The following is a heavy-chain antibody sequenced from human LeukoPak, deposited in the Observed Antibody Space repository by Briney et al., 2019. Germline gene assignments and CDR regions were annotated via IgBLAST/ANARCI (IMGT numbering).Heavy chain of an antibody. Sequence: SETLSLTCTVSGGSISSGSSYWNWIRQPAGKGLEWIGRISISGSTSYNPSLKSRVTISLDTSKHHVSLRLNSVTAADTAVYYCAGSGGRTFDYWGQGTLVTVSS. D-gene: IGHD2-15*01. CDR1: GGSISSGSSY. CDR3: AGSGGRTFDY. CDR2: ISISGST. J-gene: IGHJ4*02. V-gene: IGHV4-61*02.